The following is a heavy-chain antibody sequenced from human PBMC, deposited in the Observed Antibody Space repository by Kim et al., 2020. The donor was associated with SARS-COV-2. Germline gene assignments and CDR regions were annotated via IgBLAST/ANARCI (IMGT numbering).Heavy chain of an antibody. CDR2: INPNSGGT. J-gene: IGHJ4*02. CDR3: ARGEDDTGTYGYVV. CDR1: GYTFTGYY. D-gene: IGHD5-18*01. V-gene: IGHV1-2*02. Sequence: ASVKVSCKASGYTFTGYYMHWVRQAPGQGLEWMGWINPNSGGTNYAQKFQGRVTMTRDTSISTAYMELSRLRSDDTAVYYCARGEDDTGTYGYVVWGQGTLVTVSS.